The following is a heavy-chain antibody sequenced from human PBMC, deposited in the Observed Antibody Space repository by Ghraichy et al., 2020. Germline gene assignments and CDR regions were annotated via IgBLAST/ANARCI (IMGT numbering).Heavy chain of an antibody. CDR2: INHSGST. CDR3: AAVDYSSRTFVDY. D-gene: IGHD6-13*01. CDR1: GGSFSGYY. Sequence: SQTLSLTCAVYGGSFSGYYWSWIRQPPGKGLEWIGEINHSGSTNYNPSLKSRVTISVDTSKNQFSLKLSSVTAADTAVYYCAAVDYSSRTFVDYWGQGTLVTVSS. J-gene: IGHJ4*02. V-gene: IGHV4-34*01.